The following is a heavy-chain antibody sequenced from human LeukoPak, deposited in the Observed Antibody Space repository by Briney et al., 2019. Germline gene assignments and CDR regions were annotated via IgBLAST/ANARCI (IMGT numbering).Heavy chain of an antibody. D-gene: IGHD1-26*01. CDR3: AKGPGATRYYFDY. CDR2: FSGSGGST. V-gene: IGHV3-23*01. CDR1: GFTFSSYA. Sequence: QTGGSLRLSCAASGFTFSSYAMNWVRQAPGKGLEWVSGFSGSGGSTYYADSVKGRFTISRDNSKNMLYLQMNSLRAEDTAVYYCAKGPGATRYYFDYWGRGALVTVSS. J-gene: IGHJ4*02.